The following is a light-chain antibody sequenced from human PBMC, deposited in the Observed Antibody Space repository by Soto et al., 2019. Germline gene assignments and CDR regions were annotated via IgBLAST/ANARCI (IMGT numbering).Light chain of an antibody. CDR1: QRFGRTS. V-gene: IGKV3-20*01. Sequence: EFVLTQSPGTLSLSPGERATLSCRASQRFGRTSLAWYQQKPGQSPRLLIYGASSRATGIPDRFSGSGSGTDFTLTISRLEPEDFAVYYCQQYGSSPSGRFGQGTKVEI. CDR3: QQYGSSPSGR. J-gene: IGKJ1*01. CDR2: GAS.